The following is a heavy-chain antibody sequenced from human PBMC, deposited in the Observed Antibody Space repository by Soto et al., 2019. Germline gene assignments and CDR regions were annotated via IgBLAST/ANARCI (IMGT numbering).Heavy chain of an antibody. J-gene: IGHJ6*02. Sequence: QLQLQESGPGLVKPSETLSLTCTVSGGSISSGPYSWGWIRQPPGKGLEWIGTFYYSGSTHYNPSRGGRATISVDTSKNQFSLKVSSVTAADTSMYYCGRLGGYCSGTSCHGYYAMDVWGQGTTVTVAS. CDR3: GRLGGYCSGTSCHGYYAMDV. V-gene: IGHV4-39*01. CDR2: FYYSGST. CDR1: GGSISSGPYS. D-gene: IGHD2-2*01.